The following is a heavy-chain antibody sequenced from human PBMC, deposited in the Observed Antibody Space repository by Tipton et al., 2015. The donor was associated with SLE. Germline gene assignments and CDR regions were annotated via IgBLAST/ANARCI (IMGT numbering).Heavy chain of an antibody. V-gene: IGHV1-46*01. D-gene: IGHD4-11*01. Sequence: VQLVQSGAEVKNPGASVSISCKASGFTFTNYYMHWVRQAPGQGLEWMGIINPSGSSTTYAQKFQGRLTMTRDTSTTTLYMEMSSLRSDDTAVYYCARDNSATDNSNRPGWWFDPWGQGTLVIVSS. CDR3: ARDNSATDNSNRPGWWFDP. J-gene: IGHJ5*02. CDR1: GFTFTNYY. CDR2: INPSGSST.